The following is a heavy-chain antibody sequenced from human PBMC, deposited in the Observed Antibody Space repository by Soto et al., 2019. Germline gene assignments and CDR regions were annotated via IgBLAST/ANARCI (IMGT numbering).Heavy chain of an antibody. CDR3: ARDPYSSGWYDY. CDR2: IYYSGST. Sequence: QVQLQESGPGLVKPSETLSLTCTVSGGSISSYYWSWIRQPPGKGLEWIGYIYYSGSTNYNPSLKSRVTISVDTSKNQFSLKLSSVTAADTAVYYCARDPYSSGWYDYWGQGTLVTISS. CDR1: GGSISSYY. V-gene: IGHV4-59*01. D-gene: IGHD6-19*01. J-gene: IGHJ4*02.